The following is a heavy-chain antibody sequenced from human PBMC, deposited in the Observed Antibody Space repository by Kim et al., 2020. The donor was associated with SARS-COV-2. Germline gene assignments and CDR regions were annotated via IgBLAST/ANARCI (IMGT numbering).Heavy chain of an antibody. CDR1: GGSFSGYY. J-gene: IGHJ5*02. Sequence: SETLSLTCAVYGGSFSGYYWSWIRQPPGKGLEWIGEINHSGSTNYNPSLKSRVTISVDTSKNQFSLKLSSVTAADTAVYYCARGPHGGGSWIDPWGQGTLVSVSS. CDR2: INHSGST. V-gene: IGHV4-34*01. CDR3: ARGPHGGGSWIDP. D-gene: IGHD3-16*01.